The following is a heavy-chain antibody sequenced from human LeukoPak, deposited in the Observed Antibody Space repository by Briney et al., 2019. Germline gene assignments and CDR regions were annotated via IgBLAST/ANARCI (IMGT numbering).Heavy chain of an antibody. J-gene: IGHJ4*02. D-gene: IGHD6-13*01. Sequence: GASVKVSCKASGYTFTSYGINWVRQATGQGLEWMGWMNPNSGNTGYAQKFQGRVTMTRNTSISTAHMELSSLRSEDTAVYYCARAGARQIAAVGYWGQGTLVTVSS. CDR2: MNPNSGNT. V-gene: IGHV1-8*01. CDR3: ARAGARQIAAVGY. CDR1: GYTFTSYG.